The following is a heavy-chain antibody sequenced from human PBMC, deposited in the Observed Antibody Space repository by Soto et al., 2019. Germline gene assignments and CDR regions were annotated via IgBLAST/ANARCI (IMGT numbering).Heavy chain of an antibody. V-gene: IGHV4-59*01. J-gene: IGHJ1*01. CDR1: GDSISRFY. D-gene: IGHD6-6*01. CDR2: IYYRGST. Sequence: SETLSLTCTVSGDSISRFYWSWIRQPPGKGLEWVGYIYYRGSTNYNPSLKSRVTMSIDTSKSQFSLRLTSVSAADTAFYYCARGLLGLAAPVSWGQGTLVTVSS. CDR3: ARGLLGLAAPVS.